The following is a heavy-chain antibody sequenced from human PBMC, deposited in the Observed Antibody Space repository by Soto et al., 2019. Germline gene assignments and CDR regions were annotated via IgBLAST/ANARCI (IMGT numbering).Heavy chain of an antibody. CDR3: AKGLSRLGWLALGAPFDS. CDR1: GFTFSSYA. CDR2: ISANGRNT. Sequence: EVHLLESGGNVVQPGGSLRLSCAASGFTFSSYAMNWVRQAPGKGLEWVSSISANGRNTYYADSVKGRFTISRDRSKNTMYLQLGSLRVVATAISYCAKGLSRLGWLALGAPFDSWGQGTLVNVSS. V-gene: IGHV3-23*01. J-gene: IGHJ4*02. D-gene: IGHD5-18*01.